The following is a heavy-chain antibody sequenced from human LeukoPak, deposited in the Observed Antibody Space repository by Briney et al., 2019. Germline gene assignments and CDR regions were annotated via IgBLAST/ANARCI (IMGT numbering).Heavy chain of an antibody. CDR1: GGSISSYY. J-gene: IGHJ4*02. V-gene: IGHV4-59*01. Sequence: SGTLSLTCTVSGGSISSYYWSWIRQPPGKGLEWIGYIYYSGSTNYNPSLKSRVTISVDTSKNQFSLKLSSVTAADTAVYYCASHYYGSGSNFDYWGQGTLVTVSS. CDR2: IYYSGST. D-gene: IGHD3-10*01. CDR3: ASHYYGSGSNFDY.